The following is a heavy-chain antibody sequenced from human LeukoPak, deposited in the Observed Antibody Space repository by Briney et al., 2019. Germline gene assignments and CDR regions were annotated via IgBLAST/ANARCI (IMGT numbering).Heavy chain of an antibody. J-gene: IGHJ3*02. CDR1: GFTFSSYA. CDR2: ISYDGSNK. V-gene: IGHV3-30-3*01. Sequence: GGSLRLSCAASGFTFSSYAMHWVRQAPGKGLEWVAVISYDGSNKYYADSVKGRFTISRDNSKSTLYLQMNSLRAEDTAVYYCARDPPEGAFDIWGQGTMVTVSS. CDR3: ARDPPEGAFDI.